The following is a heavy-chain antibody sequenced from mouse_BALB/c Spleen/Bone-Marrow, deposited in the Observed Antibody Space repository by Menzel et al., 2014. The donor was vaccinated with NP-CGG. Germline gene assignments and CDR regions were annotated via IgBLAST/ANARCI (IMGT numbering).Heavy chain of an antibody. D-gene: IGHD1-1*02. CDR1: GFAFSSYD. CDR2: ISSGGSYT. Sequence: EVQLVESGGGLVKPGGSLKLSCAASGFAFSSYDMSWVRQTPEQRLEWVATISSGGSYTYYPDSVKGRFTISRDNARNTLYLQMSSLRSEDTALYYCARHGWSGGYFDVWGAGTTVTVSS. J-gene: IGHJ1*01. CDR3: ARHGWSGGYFDV. V-gene: IGHV5-9*02.